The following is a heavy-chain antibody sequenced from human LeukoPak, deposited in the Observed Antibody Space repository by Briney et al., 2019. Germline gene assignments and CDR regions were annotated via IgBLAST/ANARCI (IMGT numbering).Heavy chain of an antibody. D-gene: IGHD6-19*01. CDR2: IKPDGSET. CDR3: ATAVSVAGDS. CDR1: GFIFSTNW. J-gene: IGHJ5*01. Sequence: PGGSLRLSCAASGFIFSTNWMSWFRQAPGKGLEWVAHIKPDGSETYYVDSVKGRFTISRDNAKNSLYLQMYSPRADDTAVYYCATAVSVAGDSWGQGTLVTVSS. V-gene: IGHV3-7*01.